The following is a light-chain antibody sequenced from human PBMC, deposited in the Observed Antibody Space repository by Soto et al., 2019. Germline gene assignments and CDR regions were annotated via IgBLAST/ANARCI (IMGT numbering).Light chain of an antibody. J-gene: IGLJ1*01. Sequence: QSVLTQPPSASGSPGQSVAISCTGTSSDVGGYNYVSWYQQHPGKAPKLMIYEVYKRPSGVPDRFSGSKSGNTASLTVSGLQAEDEADYYCSSFTSDRIYVFGPRTKVIV. CDR2: EVY. V-gene: IGLV2-8*01. CDR1: SSDVGGYNY. CDR3: SSFTSDRIYV.